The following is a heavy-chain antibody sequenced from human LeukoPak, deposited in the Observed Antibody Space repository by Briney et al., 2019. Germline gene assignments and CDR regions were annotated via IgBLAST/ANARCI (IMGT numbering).Heavy chain of an antibody. CDR1: GFTFSSYW. J-gene: IGHJ4*02. CDR2: LNGDGSST. Sequence: GGSLRLSCAASGFTFSSYWMHWVRQAPGKGLVWVSRLNGDGSSTTYADSVKGRFSISRDNAKNTLYLQMNSLRVEDTAVYYCARGRPHGNDYWGQGTLVTVSS. CDR3: ARGRPHGNDY. D-gene: IGHD4-23*01. V-gene: IGHV3-74*01.